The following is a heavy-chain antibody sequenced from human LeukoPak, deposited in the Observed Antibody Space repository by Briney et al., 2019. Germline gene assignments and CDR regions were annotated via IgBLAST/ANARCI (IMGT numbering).Heavy chain of an antibody. D-gene: IGHD6-6*01. V-gene: IGHV3-74*01. CDR3: ARGGVYSTSAVDY. CDR1: GFSFSSYW. CDR2: INTDGSST. J-gene: IGHJ4*02. Sequence: GGSLRLSCAASGFSFSSYWMHWVRQAPGKGLLWVSRINTDGSSTTYADSVKGRFTISRDNAKNTLYLQMNSLRAEDTAVYYCARGGVYSTSAVDYWGQGTLVTVSS.